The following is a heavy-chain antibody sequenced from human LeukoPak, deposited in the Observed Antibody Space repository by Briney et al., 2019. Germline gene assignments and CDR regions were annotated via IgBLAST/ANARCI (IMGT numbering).Heavy chain of an antibody. CDR3: AKDRESGTYFDS. CDR1: GFTFSSYD. D-gene: IGHD1-26*01. V-gene: IGHV3-23*01. J-gene: IGHJ4*02. Sequence: GGSLRLSCAASGFTFSSYDMSWVRQAPGKGLEWGSGISGSGGSTYYADSVKGRFTSSRDNSKNTLYLQMNSLRAEDTAVYYCAKDRESGTYFDSWGQGTLVTVSS. CDR2: ISGSGGST.